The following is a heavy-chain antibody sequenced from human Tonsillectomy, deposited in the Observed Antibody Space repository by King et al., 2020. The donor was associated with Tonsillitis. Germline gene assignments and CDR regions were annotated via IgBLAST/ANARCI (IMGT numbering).Heavy chain of an antibody. CDR2: IIPIFGTA. V-gene: IGHV1-69*01. CDR1: GGTFSRCA. CDR3: ARDEDYDILTGYPLMSFDY. D-gene: IGHD3-9*01. J-gene: IGHJ4*02. Sequence: HVQLVESGAEVKRPGSSVKVSCTASGGTFSRCAVSWVRQAPGQGLEWTGGIIPIFGTAKYTQKFQGRLTITADESTSTVYMELSSLRSADTAVYYCARDEDYDILTGYPLMSFDYWGQGTLVTVSS.